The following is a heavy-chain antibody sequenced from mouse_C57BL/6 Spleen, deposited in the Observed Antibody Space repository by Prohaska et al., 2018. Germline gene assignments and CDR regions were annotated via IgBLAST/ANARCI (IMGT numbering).Heavy chain of an antibody. D-gene: IGHD1-1*01. V-gene: IGHV6-6*01. CDR2: SRKKANNDAI. Sequence: EVKLEESGGGLVQPGGSMKLSCAASGFTFSDAWMDWVRQSPEKGLEWVDESRKKANNDAIYYAESVKGRVTISRDDDKSSVYMQMNSLRAEDTGIYYCTLYYGSSPFAYWGQGTLVTVSA. CDR1: GFTFSDAW. CDR3: TLYYGSSPFAY. J-gene: IGHJ3*01.